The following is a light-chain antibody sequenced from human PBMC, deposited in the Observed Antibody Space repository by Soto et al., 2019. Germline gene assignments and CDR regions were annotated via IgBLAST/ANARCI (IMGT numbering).Light chain of an antibody. Sequence: QPALTQPPSVSGSPGQSVTISCTGTSIDVGNFDLVSWYQQPPGTAPKLLIYQVSNRPSGVPDRFSGSQSGNTASLTISGLQAEDEADYYCSLKTSSVTWVFGGGTKLTVL. CDR1: SIDVGNFDL. CDR2: QVS. J-gene: IGLJ3*02. CDR3: SLKTSSVTWV. V-gene: IGLV2-18*01.